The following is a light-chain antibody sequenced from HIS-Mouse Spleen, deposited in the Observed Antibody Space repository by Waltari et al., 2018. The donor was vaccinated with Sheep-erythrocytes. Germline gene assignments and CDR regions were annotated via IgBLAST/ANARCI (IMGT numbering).Light chain of an antibody. J-gene: IGKJ2*01. CDR2: DAS. CDR1: QSVSSY. Sequence: ELVLTQSPATLSLSPGERATLPCRASQSVSSYLAWYQQKPGQGPRLLIYDASNRATGIPARVSVSRSATDFTLTISSLEPEDFAVYYCQQRSNWYTFGQGTKLEIK. CDR3: QQRSNWYT. V-gene: IGKV3-11*01.